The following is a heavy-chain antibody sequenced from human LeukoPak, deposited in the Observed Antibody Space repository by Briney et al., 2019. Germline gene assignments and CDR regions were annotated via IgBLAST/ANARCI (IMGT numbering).Heavy chain of an antibody. CDR3: ARDGTIGSFAY. D-gene: IGHD1-26*01. Sequence: PGGSLRLSCADSGFTFSTYWMSWVRQAPGKGLEWVANINQDGSSQQYGDSVRGRFTISRDNGKNSLYLQMNSLRAEDTDVYYCARDGTIGSFAYWGQGTLVTVSS. J-gene: IGHJ4*02. V-gene: IGHV3-7*01. CDR2: INQDGSSQ. CDR1: GFTFSTYW.